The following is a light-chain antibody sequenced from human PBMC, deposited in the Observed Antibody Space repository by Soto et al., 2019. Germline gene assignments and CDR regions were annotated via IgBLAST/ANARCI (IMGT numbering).Light chain of an antibody. J-gene: IGKJ4*01. CDR2: DAS. CDR1: QSIRRN. CDR3: QKYWQWPLT. V-gene: IGKV3-15*01. Sequence: EIVMTQSPASLSVSPGERATLSCRASQSIRRNLAWYQQKPGQAPSLLIYDASTRATSIPARFSGSGSGTEFTLTISRLQSEDFAVYFCQKYWQWPLTFGGGTKVDMK.